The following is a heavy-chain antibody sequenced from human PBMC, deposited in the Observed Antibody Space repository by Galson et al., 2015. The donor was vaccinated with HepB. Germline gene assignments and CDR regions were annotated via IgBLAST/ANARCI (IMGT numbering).Heavy chain of an antibody. Sequence: SLRLSCAGSGFTFSSQDMHWVRQTTGRGLEWVSGIGTIGDTFYSTSVRGRFTISRENAKNSLYLQMNSLRDDDTAVYYCARGHPVVRGVISDMDVWGQGTTVTVSS. J-gene: IGHJ6*02. CDR2: IGTIGDT. D-gene: IGHD3-10*01. V-gene: IGHV3-13*01. CDR1: GFTFSSQD. CDR3: ARGHPVVRGVISDMDV.